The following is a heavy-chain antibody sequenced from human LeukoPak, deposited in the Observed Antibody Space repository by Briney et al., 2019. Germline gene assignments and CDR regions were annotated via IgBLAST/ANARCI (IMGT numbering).Heavy chain of an antibody. CDR1: GGSISSGDYY. CDR2: IYYSGST. J-gene: IGHJ4*02. CDR3: ARGVERTSSSPTRIPKYYFDY. D-gene: IGHD6-6*01. Sequence: PSETLSLTCTVSGGSISSGDYYWSWIRQPPGKGLEWIGYIYYSGSTYYNPSLKSRVTISVDTSKNQFSLKLSSVTAADTAVYYCARGVERTSSSPTRIPKYYFDYWGQGTLVTVSS. V-gene: IGHV4-30-4*01.